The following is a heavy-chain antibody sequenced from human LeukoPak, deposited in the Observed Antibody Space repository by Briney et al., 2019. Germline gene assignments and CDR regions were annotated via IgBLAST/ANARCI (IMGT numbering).Heavy chain of an antibody. J-gene: IGHJ3*02. Sequence: SETLSLTCTVSGGSISSYYWSWIRQPPGKGLEWIGYIYYSGSTNYNPSLKSRVTISVDTSKNQFSLKLSSVTAADTAVYYCARGSPSLWGYFGIWGQGTMVTVSS. D-gene: IGHD2-15*01. CDR3: ARGSPSLWGYFGI. V-gene: IGHV4-59*12. CDR1: GGSISSYY. CDR2: IYYSGST.